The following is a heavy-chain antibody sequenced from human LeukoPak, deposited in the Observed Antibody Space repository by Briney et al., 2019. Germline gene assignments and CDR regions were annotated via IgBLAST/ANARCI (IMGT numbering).Heavy chain of an antibody. CDR2: IYHSGNT. V-gene: IGHV4-59*01. D-gene: IGHD6-13*01. Sequence: SETLSLTCTVSGGSISSYYWTWIRQPPGKGLEWIGYIYHSGNTNYNPSLKSRVTISVDTSKNQFSLKLSSVTAADTAVYYCASGPYSSSWTYWGQGTLVTVSS. J-gene: IGHJ4*02. CDR3: ASGPYSSSWTY. CDR1: GGSISSYY.